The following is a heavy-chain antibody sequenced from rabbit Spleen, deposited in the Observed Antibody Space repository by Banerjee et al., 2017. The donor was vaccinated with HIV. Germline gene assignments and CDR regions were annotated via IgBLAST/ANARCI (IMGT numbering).Heavy chain of an antibody. J-gene: IGHJ6*01. V-gene: IGHV1S40*01. Sequence: ESGGGLVKPGASLTLTCKASGFSFSSNYYMCWVRQAPAKGLEWIACIDTGSSGYTYYASWATGRFTCSKASSTTVTLQMTSLSAADTATYFCARDTGSSFSSYGMDLWGPGTLVTVS. CDR1: GFSFSSNYY. D-gene: IGHD8-1*01. CDR3: ARDTGSSFSSYGMDL. CDR2: IDTGSSGYT.